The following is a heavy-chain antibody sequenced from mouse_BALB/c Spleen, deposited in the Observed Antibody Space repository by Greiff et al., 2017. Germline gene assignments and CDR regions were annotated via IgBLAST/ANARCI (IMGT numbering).Heavy chain of an antibody. D-gene: IGHD4-1*01. V-gene: IGHV3-2*02. J-gene: IGHJ3*01. Sequence: EVQLQESGPGLVKPSQSLSLTCNVTGYSITSDYAWNWIQQFPGNKLEWMGYISCSGSTSYNPSLKSRISITRDTSKNQFLLHLNSVTTEDTATSYCARRGFGKEFAYWGQGTLVTVSS. CDR3: ARRGFGKEFAY. CDR2: ISCSGST. CDR1: GYSITSDYA.